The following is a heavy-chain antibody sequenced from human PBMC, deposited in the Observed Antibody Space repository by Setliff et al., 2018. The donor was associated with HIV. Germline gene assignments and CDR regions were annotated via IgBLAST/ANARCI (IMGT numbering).Heavy chain of an antibody. Sequence: SETLSLTCRVSGYSIISGYSWTWIRQPPGKGLEWIGGINHSGSTNYNPSLKSRVTISLDTSKNQFSLKLTSVTAADTAVYYCAREGLAYMDVWGKGTTVTVSS. D-gene: IGHD6-19*01. J-gene: IGHJ6*03. CDR2: INHSGST. V-gene: IGHV4-38-2*02. CDR1: GYSIISGYS. CDR3: AREGLAYMDV.